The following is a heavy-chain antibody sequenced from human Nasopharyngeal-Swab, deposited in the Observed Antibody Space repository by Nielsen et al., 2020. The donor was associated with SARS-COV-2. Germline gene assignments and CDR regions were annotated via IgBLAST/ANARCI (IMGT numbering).Heavy chain of an antibody. J-gene: IGHJ4*02. V-gene: IGHV4-39*01. CDR3: VRSSSWYYFDY. D-gene: IGHD6-13*01. CDR2: IYYNGNT. Sequence: WIRQPPGKGLEWIGNIYYNGNTYQNPSLKSRLTISVDKFKNQFSLQLSSVTAADTAVYYCVRSSSWYYFDYWAQGTQVTVSS.